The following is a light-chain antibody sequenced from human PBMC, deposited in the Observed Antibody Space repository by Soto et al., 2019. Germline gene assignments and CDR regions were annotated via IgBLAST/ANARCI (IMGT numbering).Light chain of an antibody. CDR1: SGHNNYI. Sequence: QPVLTQSSSASASLGSSVKLTCTLSSGHNNYIIAWHQQQPGKAPRYLMKLESSGSYNKGSGVPDRFSGSSSGADRYLTISNLQSEDEADYYCETWDINTRVFGGVTKLTVL. CDR2: LESSGSY. CDR3: ETWDINTRV. J-gene: IGLJ2*01. V-gene: IGLV4-60*03.